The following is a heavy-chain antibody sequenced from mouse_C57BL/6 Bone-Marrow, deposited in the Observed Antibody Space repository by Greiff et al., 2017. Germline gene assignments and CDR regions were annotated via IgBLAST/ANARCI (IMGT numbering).Heavy chain of an antibody. V-gene: IGHV1-81*01. CDR3: ARKGIYGSIYYFDY. CDR1: GYTFTSYG. D-gene: IGHD1-1*01. CDR2: IYPRSGNT. J-gene: IGHJ2*01. Sequence: VKLQESGAELARPGASVKLSCKASGYTFTSYGISWVKQRTGQGLEWIGEIYPRSGNTYYNEKFKGKATLTADKSSSTAYMELRSLTSEDSAVYFCARKGIYGSIYYFDYWGQGTTLTVSS.